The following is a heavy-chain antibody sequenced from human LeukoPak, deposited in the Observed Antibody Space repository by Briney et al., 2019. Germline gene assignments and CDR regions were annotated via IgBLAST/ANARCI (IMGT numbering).Heavy chain of an antibody. J-gene: IGHJ4*02. CDR2: IYYSGST. CDR3: ARAPYSYGLLYFDY. Sequence: PSETLSLTCAVYGGSFSGYYWSWIRQPPGKGLEWIGSIYYSGSTYYNPSLKSRVTISVDTSKNQFSLKLSSVTAADTAVYYCARAPYSYGLLYFDYWGQGTLVTVSS. D-gene: IGHD5-18*01. V-gene: IGHV4-34*01. CDR1: GGSFSGYY.